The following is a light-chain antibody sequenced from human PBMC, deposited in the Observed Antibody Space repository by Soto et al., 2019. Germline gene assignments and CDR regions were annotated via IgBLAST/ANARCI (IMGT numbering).Light chain of an antibody. CDR2: GAS. CDR1: QGVSINY. CDR3: QQYGSSGT. Sequence: EIVLTQSPGTLSLSPGERATLSCRASQGVSINYLAWYQQKPGQAPRLLIYGASNRATGIPDRFSGSGSGTDFTLTISRLEPEDFAVYYCQQYGSSGTFGQGTKVEIK. V-gene: IGKV3-20*01. J-gene: IGKJ1*01.